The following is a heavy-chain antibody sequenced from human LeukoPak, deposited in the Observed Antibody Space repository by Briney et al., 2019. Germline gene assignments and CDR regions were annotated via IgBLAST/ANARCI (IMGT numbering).Heavy chain of an antibody. J-gene: IGHJ4*02. CDR1: GGSFSGYY. CDR3: ARGYSYFDY. V-gene: IGHV4-34*01. CDR2: INHSGST. D-gene: IGHD5-18*01. Sequence: PSETLSLTCAVYGGSFSGYYWSWIRQPPGKGLEWIGEINHSGSTNYNPSLKSRVTISVDTSKNQFPLKLSSVTAADTAVYYCARGYSYFDYWGQGTLVTVSS.